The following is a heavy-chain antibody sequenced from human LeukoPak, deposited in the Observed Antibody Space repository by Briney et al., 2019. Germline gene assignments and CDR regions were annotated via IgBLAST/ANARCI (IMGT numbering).Heavy chain of an antibody. CDR3: ATAVRYYDSSGYYLDY. J-gene: IGHJ4*02. V-gene: IGHV1-24*01. D-gene: IGHD3-22*01. CDR1: GYTLTELS. Sequence: ASVKVSCKVSGYTLTELSMHWVRQAPGKGLEWMGGFDLEDGETIYAQKFQGRVTMTEDTSTDTAYMELSSLRSEDTAVYYCATAVRYYDSSGYYLDYWGQGTLVTVSS. CDR2: FDLEDGET.